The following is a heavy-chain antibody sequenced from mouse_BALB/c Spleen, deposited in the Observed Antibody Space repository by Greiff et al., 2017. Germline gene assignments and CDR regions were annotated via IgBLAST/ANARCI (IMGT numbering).Heavy chain of an antibody. V-gene: IGHV2-9*02. J-gene: IGHJ3*01. CDR3: ARDPDGNYGGWFAY. CDR1: GFSLTSYG. CDR2: IWAGGST. D-gene: IGHD2-1*01. Sequence: VHLVESGPGLVAPSQSLSITCTVSGFSLTSYGVHWVRQPPGKGLEWLGVIWAGGSTNYNSALMSRLSISKDNSKSQVFLKMNSLQTDDTAMYYCARDPDGNYGGWFAYWGQGTLVTVSA.